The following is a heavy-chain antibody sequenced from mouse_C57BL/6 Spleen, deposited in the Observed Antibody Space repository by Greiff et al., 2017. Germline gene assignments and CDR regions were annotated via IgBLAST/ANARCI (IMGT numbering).Heavy chain of an antibody. CDR2: IDPETGGT. CDR3: TRRKY. J-gene: IGHJ2*01. Sequence: VQLQQSGAELVRPGASVTLSCKASGYTFTDYEMHWVKQTPVHGLEWIGAIDPETGGTAYTQKFKGKAILTADKSSSPVYMELRSLTSEDSAVYYCTRRKYWGQGTTLTVSS. CDR1: GYTFTDYE. V-gene: IGHV1-15*01.